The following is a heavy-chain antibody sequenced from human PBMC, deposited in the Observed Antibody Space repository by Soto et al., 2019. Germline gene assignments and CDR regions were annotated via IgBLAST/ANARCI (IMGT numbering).Heavy chain of an antibody. CDR1: GFTFSSYA. D-gene: IGHD6-19*01. J-gene: IGHJ4*02. Sequence: EVQLLESGGGLVQPGGSLRLSCAASGFTFSSYAMSWVRQAPGKGLEWVSAISGSGGSTYYADSVKGRFTISRDNSKNTLYLQMNSLRAEDTAVYYCAKTIGQWLAQQHKGFDYWGQGTLVTVSS. V-gene: IGHV3-23*01. CDR3: AKTIGQWLAQQHKGFDY. CDR2: ISGSGGST.